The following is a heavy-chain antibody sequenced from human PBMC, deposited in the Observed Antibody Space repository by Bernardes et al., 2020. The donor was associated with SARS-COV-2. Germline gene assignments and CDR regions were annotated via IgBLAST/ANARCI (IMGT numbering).Heavy chain of an antibody. D-gene: IGHD3-10*01. CDR3: AKGDVSGSYYKNSFDY. Sequence: GGSLRLSCAASGFTFDDYGMHWVRQVPGKGLEWVSGISWNSGTIVYADSVKGRFTISRDNAKNSLYLQMNSLRAEDTALYYCAKGDVSGSYYKNSFDYWGQGTLVTVSS. CDR2: ISWNSGTI. J-gene: IGHJ4*02. V-gene: IGHV3-9*01. CDR1: GFTFDDYG.